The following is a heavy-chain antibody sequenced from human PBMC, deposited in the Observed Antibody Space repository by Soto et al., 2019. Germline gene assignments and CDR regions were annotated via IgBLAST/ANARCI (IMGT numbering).Heavy chain of an antibody. CDR2: INHSGST. D-gene: IGHD3-22*01. CDR3: ARGLVVRNYYYYMDV. V-gene: IGHV4-34*01. Sequence: SETLSLTCAVYGGSFSGYYWSWIRQPPGKGLEWIGEINHSGSTNYNPSLKSRVTISVDTSKNQFSLKLSSVTAADTAVYYCARGLVVRNYYYYMDVWGKGTTVTVSS. J-gene: IGHJ6*03. CDR1: GGSFSGYY.